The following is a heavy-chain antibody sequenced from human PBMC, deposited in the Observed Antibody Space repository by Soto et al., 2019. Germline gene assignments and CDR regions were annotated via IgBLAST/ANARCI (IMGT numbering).Heavy chain of an antibody. Sequence: ASVKVSCKTSGYTFTDYYTHWVRQAPGRGLEWMGWMNPKSGGAYFAQKFQGRVTLTRDTSIGTAYIEVNSLTSDDTAVYFCTRENIENRDGLYDAFDIWGQGTTVTVS. V-gene: IGHV1-2*02. CDR3: TRENIENRDGLYDAFDI. J-gene: IGHJ3*02. D-gene: IGHD2-15*01. CDR2: MNPKSGGA. CDR1: GYTFTDYY.